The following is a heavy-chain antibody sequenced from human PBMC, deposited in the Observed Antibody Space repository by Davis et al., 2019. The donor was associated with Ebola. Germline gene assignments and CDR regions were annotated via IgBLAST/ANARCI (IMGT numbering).Heavy chain of an antibody. Sequence: PSETLSLTCAVSGGSTSSSNWWSWVRQPPGKGLEWIGEIYYSGSTNYNPSLKSRVTISVDKSKSQFSLKVSSVTAADTAVYYCARATIFESYYYYGMDVWGQGTTVTVSS. J-gene: IGHJ6*01. CDR2: IYYSGST. V-gene: IGHV4-4*02. CDR3: ARATIFESYYYYGMDV. D-gene: IGHD3-9*01. CDR1: GGSTSSSNW.